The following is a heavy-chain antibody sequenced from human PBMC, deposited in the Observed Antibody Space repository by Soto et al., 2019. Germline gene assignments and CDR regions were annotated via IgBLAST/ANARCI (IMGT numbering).Heavy chain of an antibody. D-gene: IGHD6-19*01. CDR2: ISGSGGAT. V-gene: IGHV3-23*01. Sequence: PGGSLRLSCAASGFTVSSNYMSWVRQAPGKGLEWVSAISGSGGATYYADSVKGRFTVSRDNSRNTVYLQVDSLRADDTAIYYCAKGKSSGWYYFDYWGQGTPVTVSS. CDR3: AKGKSSGWYYFDY. CDR1: GFTVSSNY. J-gene: IGHJ4*02.